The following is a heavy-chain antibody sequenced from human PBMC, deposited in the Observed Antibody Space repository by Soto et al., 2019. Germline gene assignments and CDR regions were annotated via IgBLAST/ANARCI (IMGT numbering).Heavy chain of an antibody. V-gene: IGHV4-39*01. CDR1: GGSISSSSYY. J-gene: IGHJ4*02. CDR2: IYNSGST. Sequence: QLQLQESGPGLVKPSETLSLTCTVSGGSISSSSYYWGWIRQPPGKGLEWIGSIYNSGSTYYNPSLKSRVTISVDTSKNQFSLKLSSVTAADTAMYYCFVQSVVITPENYWGQGTLVTVSS. D-gene: IGHD3-22*01. CDR3: FVQSVVITPENY.